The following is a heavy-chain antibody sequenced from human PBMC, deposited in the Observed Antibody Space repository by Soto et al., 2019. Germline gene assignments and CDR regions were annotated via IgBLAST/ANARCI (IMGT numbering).Heavy chain of an antibody. CDR2: VSPPFRTS. V-gene: IGHV1-69*01. CDR1: GVSFNNNG. J-gene: IGHJ6*02. Sequence: QVQLVQSGAEVKKPGSSVKVSCKTSGVSFNNNGIGWVRQAPGHGLEWMGGVSPPFRTSNYARKFQGRISITANASTGTVNMELRSLTSEDTAECYGARVLYYGSGRYSPYGVHVWGQGTTVTVSS. D-gene: IGHD3-10*01. CDR3: ARVLYYGSGRYSPYGVHV.